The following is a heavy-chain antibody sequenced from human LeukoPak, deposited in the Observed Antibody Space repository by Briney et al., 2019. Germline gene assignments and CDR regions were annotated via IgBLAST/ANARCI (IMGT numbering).Heavy chain of an antibody. Sequence: PSETLSLTCAVYGGSFSGYYWSWIRQPPGKGLGWIGEINHSGRTNYNPSLKSRVTISVDTSKNQFSLKLSSVTAADTAVYYCARGDYCSGGSCYIPFDYWGQGTLVTVSS. V-gene: IGHV4-34*01. CDR1: GGSFSGYY. CDR3: ARGDYCSGGSCYIPFDY. CDR2: INHSGRT. J-gene: IGHJ4*02. D-gene: IGHD2-15*01.